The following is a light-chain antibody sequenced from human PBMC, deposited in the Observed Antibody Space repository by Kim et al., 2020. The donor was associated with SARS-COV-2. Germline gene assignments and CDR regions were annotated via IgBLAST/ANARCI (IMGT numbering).Light chain of an antibody. J-gene: IGLJ2*01. CDR2: QDS. CDR3: QAWDSSTAV. Sequence: VSPGQTASITCSGDKLGDKYACWYQQKPAQSPVLVIYQDSKRPSGIPERFSGSNSGNTATLTISGTQAMDEADYYCQAWDSSTAVFGGGTQLTVL. CDR1: KLGDKY. V-gene: IGLV3-1*01.